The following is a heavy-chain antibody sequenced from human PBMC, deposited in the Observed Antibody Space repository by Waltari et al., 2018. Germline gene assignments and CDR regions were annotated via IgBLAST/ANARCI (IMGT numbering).Heavy chain of an antibody. V-gene: IGHV3-74*01. Sequence: EVQLVASGGDLVQPGGSLRLSCTVSDLSSFWLDWVRQAPGKGLVWVARVKNDGTMITYADAVRGRFTVSRDSAKKTFYLQMNSLRGEDTAVYYCSTNPPGNWGQGTLVTVSS. CDR3: STNPPGN. CDR2: VKNDGTMI. CDR1: DLSSFW. J-gene: IGHJ4*02.